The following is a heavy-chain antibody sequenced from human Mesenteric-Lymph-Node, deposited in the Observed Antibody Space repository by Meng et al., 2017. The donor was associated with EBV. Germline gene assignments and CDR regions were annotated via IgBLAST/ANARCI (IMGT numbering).Heavy chain of an antibody. Sequence: QVQLGQSGSELKKPGXSVKVAGKASGYSFTSYTLNWVRQAPGQGLEWMGWINTNTGNPTYAQDFTGHFVFSLDTSVTTAYLQISSLKAEDTAVYYCARDSGNYYYYFDYWGQGTLVTVSS. CDR2: INTNTGNP. CDR3: ARDSGNYYYYFDY. CDR1: GYSFTSYT. J-gene: IGHJ4*02. D-gene: IGHD1-26*01. V-gene: IGHV7-4-1*02.